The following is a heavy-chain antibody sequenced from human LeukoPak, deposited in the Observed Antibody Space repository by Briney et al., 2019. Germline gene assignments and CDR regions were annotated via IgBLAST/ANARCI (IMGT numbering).Heavy chain of an antibody. V-gene: IGHV3-53*04. CDR1: GFTFGNYV. J-gene: IGHJ4*02. CDR2: IYSGGST. Sequence: PGGSLRLSCAASGFTFGNYVMSWVRQAPGKGLEWVSVIYSGGSTYYADSVKGRFTISRHNSKNTLYLQMNSLRAEDTAVYYCTYSSGWNNAFDYWGQGTLVTVSS. D-gene: IGHD6-19*01. CDR3: TYSSGWNNAFDY.